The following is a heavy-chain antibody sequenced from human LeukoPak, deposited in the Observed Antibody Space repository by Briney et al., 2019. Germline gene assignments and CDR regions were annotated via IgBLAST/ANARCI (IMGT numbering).Heavy chain of an antibody. Sequence: SETLSLTCTVSGGSISSYYWSWIRQPPGKGLEWIGYIYYSGSTNYNPSLKSRVTISVDTSKNQFSLKLSSVTAADTAVYYCARDLSVGLDPWGQGTLVTVSS. V-gene: IGHV4-59*01. J-gene: IGHJ5*02. CDR3: ARDLSVGLDP. CDR1: GGSISSYY. CDR2: IYYSGST.